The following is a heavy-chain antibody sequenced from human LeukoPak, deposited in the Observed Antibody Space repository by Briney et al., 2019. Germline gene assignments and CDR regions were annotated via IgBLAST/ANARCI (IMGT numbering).Heavy chain of an antibody. V-gene: IGHV1-69*13. D-gene: IGHD2-15*01. Sequence: SVKVSCKASGGTFSSYAISWVRQAPGQGLEWMGGIIPIFGTANYAQKFQGRVTITADESTSTAYMELSSLRSEDTAVYYCAGVGSIAGAVHYYYYYMDVWGKGTTVTVSS. CDR3: AGVGSIAGAVHYYYYYMDV. CDR2: IIPIFGTA. CDR1: GGTFSSYA. J-gene: IGHJ6*03.